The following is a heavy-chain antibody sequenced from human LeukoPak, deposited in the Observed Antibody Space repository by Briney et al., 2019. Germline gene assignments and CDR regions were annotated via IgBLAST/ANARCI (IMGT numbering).Heavy chain of an antibody. CDR3: ARLEMATTSGENWFDP. V-gene: IGHV1-46*01. Sequence: ASVKVSCKASGYTFTSYAMNWVRQAPGHGLEWMGIINPSGGSTSYAQKFQGRVTMTRDMSTSTVYMELSSLRSEDTAVYYCARLEMATTSGENWFDPWGQGTLVTVSS. CDR2: INPSGGST. CDR1: GYTFTSYA. D-gene: IGHD5-24*01. J-gene: IGHJ5*02.